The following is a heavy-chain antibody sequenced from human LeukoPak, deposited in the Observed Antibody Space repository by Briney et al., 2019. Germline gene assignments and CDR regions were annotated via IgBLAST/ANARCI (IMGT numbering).Heavy chain of an antibody. CDR1: AFTVSNNF. CDR3: ATPPAMRAPPNYFQH. CDR2: IYSSGNT. Sequence: GGSLRLSCAASAFTVSNNFMGWVRQAPGKGLDWVSIIYSSGNTYYADSVKGRFAISRDNSKNTVFLQMSSLRADDTAVYYCATPPAMRAPPNYFQHWGQGTLVTVSS. V-gene: IGHV3-53*01. D-gene: IGHD5-18*01. J-gene: IGHJ1*01.